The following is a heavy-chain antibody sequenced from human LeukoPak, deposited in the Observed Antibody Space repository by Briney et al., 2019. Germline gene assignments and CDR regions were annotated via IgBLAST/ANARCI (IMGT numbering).Heavy chain of an antibody. CDR3: AKEPSGSYLDAFDI. D-gene: IGHD1-26*01. J-gene: IGHJ3*02. CDR1: GFTFSTYA. V-gene: IGHV3-23*01. Sequence: GGSLRLSCAASGFTFSTYAMSWVRQAPGKGPEWVSAISSGGGGTYYADSVKGRFSISRDNSKNTLYLQMNSLRAEDTAVYYCAKEPSGSYLDAFDIWGQGTMVTVSS. CDR2: ISSGGGGT.